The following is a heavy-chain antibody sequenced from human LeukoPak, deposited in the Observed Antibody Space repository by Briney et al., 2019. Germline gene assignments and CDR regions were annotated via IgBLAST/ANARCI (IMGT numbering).Heavy chain of an antibody. V-gene: IGHV3-66*01. CDR3: ARAGCSGGSCYPWYYYYGMDV. D-gene: IGHD2-15*01. CDR1: GFTVSGNY. J-gene: IGHJ6*02. CDR2: IYSGGST. Sequence: GGSLRLSCAASGFTVSGNYMSWVRQAPGKGLEWVSVIYSGGSTYYADSVKGRFTISRDNSKNTLYLQMNSLRAEDTAVYYCARAGCSGGSCYPWYYYYGMDVWGQGTTVTVSS.